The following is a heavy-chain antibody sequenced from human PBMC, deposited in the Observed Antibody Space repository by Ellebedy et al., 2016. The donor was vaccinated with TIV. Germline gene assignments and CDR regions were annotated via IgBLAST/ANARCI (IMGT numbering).Heavy chain of an antibody. V-gene: IGHV3-48*02. D-gene: IGHD1-26*01. CDR3: ARRGNYLGDAFDI. Sequence: GGSLRLXXAASGFTFNFFSMNWARQAAGKGLDWISYIVGTGTTTYYADSVKGRFTISRDDAKNSLYLHMTSLRDEDTAVYYCARRGNYLGDAFDIWGQGAMVIVSS. CDR2: IVGTGTTT. J-gene: IGHJ3*02. CDR1: GFTFNFFS.